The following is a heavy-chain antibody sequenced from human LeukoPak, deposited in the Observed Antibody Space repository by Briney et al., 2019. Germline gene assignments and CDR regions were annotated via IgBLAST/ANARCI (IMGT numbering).Heavy chain of an antibody. J-gene: IGHJ4*02. Sequence: GGSLRLSCAASGFTFSSYAMSWVRQAPGKGLEWVSAISGGGGSTYYADSVKGRFTISRDNSKNTLYLQMNSLRAEDTAVYYCAKAGPGYTFLLVIDYWGQGTLVTVSS. V-gene: IGHV3-23*01. CDR3: AKAGPGYTFLLVIDY. CDR1: GFTFSSYA. CDR2: ISGGGGST. D-gene: IGHD2-2*02.